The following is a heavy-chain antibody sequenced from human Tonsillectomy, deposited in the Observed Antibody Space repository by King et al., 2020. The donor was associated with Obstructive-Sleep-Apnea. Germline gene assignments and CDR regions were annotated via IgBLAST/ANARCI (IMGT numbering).Heavy chain of an antibody. CDR1: GGSISSYY. D-gene: IGHD1-1*01. J-gene: IGHJ4*02. CDR3: ARHSRPTGIAGY. V-gene: IGHV4-59*08. Sequence: VQLQESGPGLVKPSETLSLTCTVSGGSISSYYWSWIRQPPGKGLEWIGYIYNSETTKYNPPLKSRVTISVDTAKNQFSLKLISVTAADTAVDYCARHSRPTGIAGYWGQGTLVTVSS. CDR2: IYNSETT.